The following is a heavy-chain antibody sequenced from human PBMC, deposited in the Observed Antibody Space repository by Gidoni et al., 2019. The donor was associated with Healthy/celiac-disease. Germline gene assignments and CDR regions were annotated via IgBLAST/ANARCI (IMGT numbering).Heavy chain of an antibody. J-gene: IGHJ4*02. D-gene: IGHD1-26*01. V-gene: IGHV3-9*01. CDR1: GFTFADYA. CDR3: AKDIYSGSYNLFDY. Sequence: EVQLVESGGGLVQPGRSLRLSCAASGFTFADYAMHWVRQAPGKGLEWVSGSSWNSGSIGYADSVKGRFTISRDNAKNSLYLQMNSLRAEDTALYYCAKDIYSGSYNLFDYWGQGTLVTVSS. CDR2: SSWNSGSI.